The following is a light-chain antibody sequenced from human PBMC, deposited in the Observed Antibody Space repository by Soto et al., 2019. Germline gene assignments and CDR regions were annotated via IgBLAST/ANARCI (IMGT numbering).Light chain of an antibody. J-gene: IGKJ1*01. Sequence: DIQMTQSPSSLSASVGDRVTITCRASQSISSYLNWYQQKPGKAPNLLIYAASSLQSGVPSRFSGSGSGTAFTLTISSLQPDDFATYYCQQSYSTPTFGQGTKVEIK. V-gene: IGKV1-39*01. CDR2: AAS. CDR1: QSISSY. CDR3: QQSYSTPT.